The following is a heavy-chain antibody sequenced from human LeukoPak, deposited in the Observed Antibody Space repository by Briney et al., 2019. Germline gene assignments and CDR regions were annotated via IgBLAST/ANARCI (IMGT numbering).Heavy chain of an antibody. D-gene: IGHD3-3*01. CDR2: IYYSGST. V-gene: IGHV4-39*07. Sequence: PSETLSLTCTVSGGSISSSSYYWGWIRQPPGKGLEWIGSIYYSGSTYYNPSLKSRVTISVDTSKNQFSLKLSSVTAADTAVYYCARGYYDFWSGLKYYYYYYGMDVWGQGTTVTVSS. J-gene: IGHJ6*02. CDR1: GGSISSSSYY. CDR3: ARGYYDFWSGLKYYYYYYGMDV.